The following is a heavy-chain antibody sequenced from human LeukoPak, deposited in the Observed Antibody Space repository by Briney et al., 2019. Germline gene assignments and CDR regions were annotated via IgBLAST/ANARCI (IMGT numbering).Heavy chain of an antibody. V-gene: IGHV3-30*02. CDR1: GFTFSSYG. CDR2: IRYDGSNK. Sequence: AGGSLRLSCAASGFTFSSYGMHWVRQAPGKGLEWVAFIRYDGSNKYYADSVKGRFTISRDNSKNTLYLQMNSLRAEDTAVYYCAKDLVAAILLWFGESPLDYWGQGTLVTVSS. CDR3: AKDLVAAILLWFGESPLDY. D-gene: IGHD3-10*01. J-gene: IGHJ4*02.